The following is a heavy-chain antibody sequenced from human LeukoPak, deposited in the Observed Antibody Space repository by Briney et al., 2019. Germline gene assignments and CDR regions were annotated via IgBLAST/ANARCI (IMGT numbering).Heavy chain of an antibody. CDR3: AKDLTMGSSSPSYFDY. Sequence: GGSLRLSCVASGFPFSSYWMTWVRQAPGKGLEWVANIKQDGSKKSYVDSVKGRFTISRDNAKNSLYLQMNSLRAEDTAVYYCAKDLTMGSSSPSYFDYWGQGTLVTVSS. CDR2: IKQDGSKK. D-gene: IGHD4/OR15-4a*01. CDR1: GFPFSSYW. J-gene: IGHJ4*02. V-gene: IGHV3-7*03.